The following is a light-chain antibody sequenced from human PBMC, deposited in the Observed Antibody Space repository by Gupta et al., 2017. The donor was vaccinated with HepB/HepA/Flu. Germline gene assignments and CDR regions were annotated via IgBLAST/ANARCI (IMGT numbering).Light chain of an antibody. Sequence: SYELTQPPSVSVSPGQTASITCSGDKLENKYVCWYQQKPGQSPVMVMYQDNKRPSGIPERFSGSSSGNTATLTISGTQAMDEADYYCQAWDSTTHVVFGGGTRLTVL. CDR1: KLENKY. V-gene: IGLV3-1*01. CDR2: QDN. CDR3: QAWDSTTHVV. J-gene: IGLJ2*01.